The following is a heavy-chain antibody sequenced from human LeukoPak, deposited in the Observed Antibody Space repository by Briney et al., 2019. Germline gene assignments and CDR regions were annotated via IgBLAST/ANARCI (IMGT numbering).Heavy chain of an antibody. Sequence: GGSLRLSCAPSGFTFSSFAMHGVRQTPRKGLEWVAVISYDTSNKYYADSVKGRFTISRENSKNTLYLQMNSLRAEDTAVYHWARDSGWELLRGPFDYWGQGTLVTVSS. D-gene: IGHD1-26*01. CDR3: ARDSGWELLRGPFDY. CDR1: GFTFSSFA. V-gene: IGHV3-30-3*01. CDR2: ISYDTSNK. J-gene: IGHJ4*02.